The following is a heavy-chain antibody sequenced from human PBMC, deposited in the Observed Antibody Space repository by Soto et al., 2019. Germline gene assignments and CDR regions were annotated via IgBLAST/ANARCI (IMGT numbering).Heavy chain of an antibody. CDR2: ISYSGST. D-gene: IGHD2-2*01. V-gene: IGHV4-59*01. CDR1: GGSISSYY. CDR3: ARWYCSTPSCQESYYYYGLDV. J-gene: IGHJ6*02. Sequence: SETLSLTCTVSGGSISSYYWSWIRQPPGKGLQWIGYISYSGSTDYNPSLKSRVTMSLDTSKKHFSLKLSSVTAADTAVYYCARWYCSTPSCQESYYYYGLDVWGQGTTVTVSS.